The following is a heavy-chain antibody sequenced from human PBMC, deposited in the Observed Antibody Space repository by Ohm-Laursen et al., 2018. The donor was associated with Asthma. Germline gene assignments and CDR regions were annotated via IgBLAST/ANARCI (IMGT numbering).Heavy chain of an antibody. CDR2: IYYSGNT. CDR1: GGSISSGGYF. J-gene: IGHJ5*02. Sequence: PSDTLSLTCIVSGGSISSGGYFYSWIRQHPGKGLEWIGYIYYSGNTYYSPSLRSRLTISLDTSKNQFSLQLRSVTAADTAVYYCARAGCYSCWFDPWGQGALVTVSS. D-gene: IGHD2-15*01. CDR3: ARAGCYSCWFDP. V-gene: IGHV4-31*03.